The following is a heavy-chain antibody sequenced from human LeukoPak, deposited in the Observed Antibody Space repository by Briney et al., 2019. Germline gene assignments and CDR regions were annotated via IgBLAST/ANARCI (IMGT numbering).Heavy chain of an antibody. CDR3: ARHTSLSSAAHDY. V-gene: IGHV4-39*01. D-gene: IGHD6-13*01. Sequence: SETLSLTCTVSGGSISSSSYYWGWIRQPPGKGLEWIGSIYYSGSTYYNPSLKSRVTISVDTSKNQFSLTLSSVTAADTAVYYCARHTSLSSAAHDYWGQGTLVTVSS. CDR1: GGSISSSSYY. CDR2: IYYSGST. J-gene: IGHJ4*02.